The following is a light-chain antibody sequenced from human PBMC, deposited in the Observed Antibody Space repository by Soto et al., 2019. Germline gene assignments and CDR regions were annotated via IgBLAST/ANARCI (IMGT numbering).Light chain of an antibody. Sequence: SVLTQPPSASGSPGQRVIISCSGSNSNIGTNPVNWFQQRPGTAPKLLIYTNNQRPSGVPDRFSGSKSGSSASLAISGLQSDDEADYYCAAWDDSLNGAVFGGGTQLTVL. CDR3: AAWDDSLNGAV. CDR1: NSNIGTNP. J-gene: IGLJ7*01. CDR2: TNN. V-gene: IGLV1-44*01.